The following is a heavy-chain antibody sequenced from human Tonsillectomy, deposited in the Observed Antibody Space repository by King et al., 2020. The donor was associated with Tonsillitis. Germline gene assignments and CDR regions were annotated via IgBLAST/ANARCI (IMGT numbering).Heavy chain of an antibody. CDR1: GFTFSSYS. CDR3: ARDVGHGVVVVPAAMDY. V-gene: IGHV3-21*01. CDR2: ISSSSSNI. J-gene: IGHJ4*02. D-gene: IGHD2-2*01. Sequence: QLVQSGGGLVKPGGSLRLSCAASGFTFSSYSMNWVRQAPGKGLEWVSSISSSSSNIYYADSVKGRFTISRDNAKNSLYLQMNSLRAEDTAVYYCARDVGHGVVVVPAAMDYWGQGTLVTVSS.